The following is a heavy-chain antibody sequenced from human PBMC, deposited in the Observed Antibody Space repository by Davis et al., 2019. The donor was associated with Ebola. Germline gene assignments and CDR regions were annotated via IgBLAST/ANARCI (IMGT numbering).Heavy chain of an antibody. V-gene: IGHV3-21*01. Sequence: GESLKISCAASGFTFSSYSMNWVRQAPGKGLEWVSSISSSSSYIYYADSVKGRFTISRDNAKNSLYLQMNSLRAEDTAVYYCARENWIDAFDIWGQGTMVTVSS. CDR2: ISSSSSYI. CDR1: GFTFSSYS. CDR3: ARENWIDAFDI. D-gene: IGHD1-1*01. J-gene: IGHJ3*02.